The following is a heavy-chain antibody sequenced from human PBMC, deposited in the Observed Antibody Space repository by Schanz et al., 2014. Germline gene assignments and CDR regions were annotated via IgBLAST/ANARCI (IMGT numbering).Heavy chain of an antibody. J-gene: IGHJ4*02. Sequence: QVQLQESGPGLVKPSETLSLTCTVSGASISFYDWNWIRQSPGKGLEWIGYIYHSGSPIYNPSLQSRVTISIDTSKTPFSQKRESVTAADTAMYFCARQGDVYRLDYWGQGTLVTVTS. CDR2: IYHSGSP. D-gene: IGHD1-26*01. V-gene: IGHV4-59*08. CDR1: GASISFYD. CDR3: ARQGDVYRLDY.